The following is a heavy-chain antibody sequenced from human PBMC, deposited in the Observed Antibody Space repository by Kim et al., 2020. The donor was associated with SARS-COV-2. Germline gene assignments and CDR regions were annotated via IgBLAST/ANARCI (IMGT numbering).Heavy chain of an antibody. J-gene: IGHJ4*02. CDR1: GGSISSSSYY. CDR3: ARHRPEADYYAPYGFDY. CDR2: IYYSGST. D-gene: IGHD3-10*01. V-gene: IGHV4-39*01. Sequence: SETLSLTCTVSGGSISSSSYYWGWIRQPPGKGLEWIGSIYYSGSTYYNPSLKSRVTISVDTSKNQFSLKLSSVTAADTAVYYCARHRPEADYYAPYGFDYWGQGTLVTVSS.